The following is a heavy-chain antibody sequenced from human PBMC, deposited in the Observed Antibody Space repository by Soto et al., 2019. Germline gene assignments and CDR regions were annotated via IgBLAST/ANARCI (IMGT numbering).Heavy chain of an antibody. D-gene: IGHD3-10*01. V-gene: IGHV3-33*01. Sequence: GGSLRLSCAASGFTFSSYGMHWVRQAPGKGLEWVAVIWYDGSNKYYADSVKGRFTISRENAKNSLYLQMSSLIPEDTALYYCARDDSAMVRGFTLDYWGQGILVTVSS. J-gene: IGHJ4*02. CDR3: ARDDSAMVRGFTLDY. CDR2: IWYDGSNK. CDR1: GFTFSSYG.